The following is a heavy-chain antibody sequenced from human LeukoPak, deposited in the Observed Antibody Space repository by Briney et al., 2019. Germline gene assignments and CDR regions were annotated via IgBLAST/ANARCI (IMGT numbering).Heavy chain of an antibody. CDR2: IYPGDSDT. CDR1: GYSFTSYW. V-gene: IGHV5-51*01. J-gene: IGHJ4*02. D-gene: IGHD2-2*03. Sequence: GESLKISCKGSGYSFTSYWIGWVRQMPGKGLEWMGIIYPGDSDTRYSPSFQGQVTFSADKSIITAYLQWSSLKASDTAMYYCARQTTKMDIVVVPAAWDYWGQGTLVTVSS. CDR3: ARQTTKMDIVVVPAAWDY.